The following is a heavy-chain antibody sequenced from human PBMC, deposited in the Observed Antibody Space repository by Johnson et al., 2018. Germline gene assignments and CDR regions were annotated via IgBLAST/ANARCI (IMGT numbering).Heavy chain of an antibody. CDR2: INPSGGST. V-gene: IGHV1-46*01. D-gene: IGHD6-13*01. J-gene: IGHJ6*02. Sequence: QVQLVQSGAEVKKPGASVKVSCKASGYTFTTYYMHWVRQAPGQGLEWMAMINPSGGSTNYAQKFQGRVTMTRDTSTSTVYMELSSLGSEDTAVYYWGKDWGIEAPGAFPQNGMDVWGQGTTVTVS. CDR3: GKDWGIEAPGAFPQNGMDV. CDR1: GYTFTTYY.